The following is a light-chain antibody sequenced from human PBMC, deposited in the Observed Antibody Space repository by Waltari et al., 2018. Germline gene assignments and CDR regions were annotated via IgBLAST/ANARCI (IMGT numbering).Light chain of an antibody. CDR2: QDS. CDR3: QAWDSSTAVV. V-gene: IGLV3-1*01. J-gene: IGLJ2*01. Sequence: SYELTQPPSASVSPGQTASITCSGDKLGDKYACWYQQEPGQSPVLVIYQDSKRPSGIPERFSGSNSGNTATLTISGTQAMDEADYYCQAWDSSTAVVFGGGTKLTVL. CDR1: KLGDKY.